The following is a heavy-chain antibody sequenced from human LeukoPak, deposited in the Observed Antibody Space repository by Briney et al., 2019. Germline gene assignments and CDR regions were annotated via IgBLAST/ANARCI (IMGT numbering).Heavy chain of an antibody. CDR3: ASLDCSSTSCPFDY. CDR2: IYYSGST. CDR1: GGSISSGGYY. V-gene: IGHV4-31*03. D-gene: IGHD2-2*01. Sequence: PPQTLSLTCTVSGGSISSGGYYWSWIRQHPGKGLEWIGYIYYSGSTYYNPSLKSRVTISVDTSKNQFSLKLRSVTAADTAVYYCASLDCSSTSCPFDYWGQGTLVTVSS. J-gene: IGHJ4*02.